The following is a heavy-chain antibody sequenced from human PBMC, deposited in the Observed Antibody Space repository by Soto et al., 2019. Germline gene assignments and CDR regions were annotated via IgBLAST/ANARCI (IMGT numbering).Heavy chain of an antibody. Sequence: GGSLRLSCAASGFTFSSYGMHWVRQAPGKGLEWVAVISYDGSNKYYADSVKGRFTISRDNSKNTLYLQMNSLRAEDTAVYYSAIVFPPATSVYSGQAPLVTLSS. CDR2: ISYDGSNK. CDR1: GFTFSSYG. V-gene: IGHV3-30*03. J-gene: IGHJ4*02. D-gene: IGHD5-12*01. CDR3: AIVFPPATSVY.